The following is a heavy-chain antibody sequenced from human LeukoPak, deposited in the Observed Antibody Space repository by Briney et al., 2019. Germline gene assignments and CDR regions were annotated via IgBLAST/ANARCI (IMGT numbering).Heavy chain of an antibody. CDR3: ARGKPETSYDFWSGYYDYGMDV. J-gene: IGHJ6*02. CDR2: SNAGNGNT. Sequence: ASVKVSCKAAGYTFTSSAMHWVRQAPGQRLEWMGWSNAGNGNTKYSQEFQGRVTITRDTSASTAYMELSSLRSEDMAVYYGARGKPETSYDFWSGYYDYGMDVWGQGTTVTVSS. D-gene: IGHD3-3*01. V-gene: IGHV1-3*02. CDR1: GYTFTSSA.